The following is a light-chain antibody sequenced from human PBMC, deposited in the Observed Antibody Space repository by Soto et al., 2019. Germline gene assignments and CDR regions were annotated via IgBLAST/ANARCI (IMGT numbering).Light chain of an antibody. Sequence: QSVLTQPASVSGSPGQSITISCTGTNSDVGGYNYVAWYQQHAGKAPKLMMYDVSNRPSGVSNRFSGSKSGNTASLTISGLHAEDEADYYCCSYAGSSTVFGTGTKLTVL. CDR2: DVS. V-gene: IGLV2-14*01. CDR1: NSDVGGYNY. CDR3: CSYAGSSTV. J-gene: IGLJ1*01.